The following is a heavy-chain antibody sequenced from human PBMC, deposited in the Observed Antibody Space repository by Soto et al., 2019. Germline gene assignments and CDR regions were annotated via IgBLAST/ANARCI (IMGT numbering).Heavy chain of an antibody. V-gene: IGHV3-48*03. CDR2: ISSSGSTI. J-gene: IGHJ5*02. CDR1: GFTFSSYE. CDR3: ARDREAAAGTWFDP. D-gene: IGHD6-13*01. Sequence: GESLKISCAASGFTFSSYEMNWVRQAPGKGLEWVSYISSSGSTIYYADSVKGRFTISRDNAKNSLYLQMNSLRAEDTAVYYCARDREAAAGTWFDPWGQGTLVTVSS.